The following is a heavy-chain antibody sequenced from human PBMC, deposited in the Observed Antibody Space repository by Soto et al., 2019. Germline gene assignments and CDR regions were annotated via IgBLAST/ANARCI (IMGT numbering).Heavy chain of an antibody. CDR1: GYTFRTYA. D-gene: IGHD3-3*01. CDR2: INVGNGNP. CDR3: ARVDYGSWSGYYPFDY. J-gene: IGHJ4*02. V-gene: IGHV1-3*01. Sequence: ASVKVSCKASGYTFRTYAIHWVRQAPGQRLEWMGWINVGNGNPKYSQKFQGRVTITRDTSATTVYMELSSLRSEDTAVYYCARVDYGSWSGYYPFDYWGQGTLVTVSS.